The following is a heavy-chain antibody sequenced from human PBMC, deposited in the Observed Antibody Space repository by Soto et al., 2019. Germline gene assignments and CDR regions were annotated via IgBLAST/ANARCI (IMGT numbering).Heavy chain of an antibody. CDR1: GGSINSDGYS. J-gene: IGHJ5*02. D-gene: IGHD2-2*01. CDR2: IYHSGST. Sequence: SATLSLTCAVSGGSINSDGYSWSWIRQPPGKGLEWIGYIYHSGSTYYNPSLKSRVTISVDRSKNQFSLKLSSVTAADTAVYYCARVPDRWGQGTLVTVS. CDR3: ARVPDR. V-gene: IGHV4-30-2*01.